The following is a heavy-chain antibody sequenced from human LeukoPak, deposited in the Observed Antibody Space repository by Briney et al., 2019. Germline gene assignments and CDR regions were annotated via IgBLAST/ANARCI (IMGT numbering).Heavy chain of an antibody. CDR3: ASEGKLTWYFGGLGFNY. CDR2: IYYSGST. V-gene: IGHV4-59*01. D-gene: IGHD2-15*01. J-gene: IGHJ4*02. CDR1: GGSISSYY. Sequence: SETLSLTCTISGGSISSYYWSWIRQPPGKGLEWIGNIYYSGSTIYNPSLKSRVTISVDTSKNQFSLNLTSVTAADTAVYYCASEGKLTWYFGGLGFNYWGPGTLVTVSS.